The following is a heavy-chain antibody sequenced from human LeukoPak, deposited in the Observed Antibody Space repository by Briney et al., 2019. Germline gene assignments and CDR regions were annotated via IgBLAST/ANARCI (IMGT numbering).Heavy chain of an antibody. D-gene: IGHD3-22*01. V-gene: IGHV5-51*01. Sequence: GESLKISCKGSGYSLTSYWIGWVRQMPGKGLEWMGIIYPGDSDTRYSPSFQGQVTISADKSISTAYLQWSSLKASDTAMYYCARQNTYYDSSGYYYRNAFDIWGQGTMVTVSS. J-gene: IGHJ3*02. CDR3: ARQNTYYDSSGYYYRNAFDI. CDR1: GYSLTSYW. CDR2: IYPGDSDT.